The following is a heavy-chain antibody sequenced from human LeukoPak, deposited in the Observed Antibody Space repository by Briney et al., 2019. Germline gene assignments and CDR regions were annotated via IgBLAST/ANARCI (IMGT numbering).Heavy chain of an antibody. CDR2: IYPGDSDT. V-gene: IGHV5-51*01. D-gene: IGHD2-8*01. CDR1: GYSFTSYW. CDR3: ARRGVYATSPFDY. J-gene: IGHJ4*02. Sequence: GESLKISCEGFGYSFTSYWIGWVRQMPGEGLEWMAIIYPGDSDTRYSPSLQGQVTISADKSISTAYLQWSSLKASDAAMYYCARRGVYATSPFDYWGQGTLVTVSS.